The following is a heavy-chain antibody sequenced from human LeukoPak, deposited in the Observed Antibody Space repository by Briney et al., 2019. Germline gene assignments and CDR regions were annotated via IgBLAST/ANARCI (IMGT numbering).Heavy chain of an antibody. D-gene: IGHD3-10*01. CDR1: GFTFSSYG. Sequence: GGSLRLSCAASGFTFSSYGMHWVRQAPGKGLEWVAVIWYDGSNKYYADSVKGRFTISRDNSKNTLYLQMNSLRAEDTAVYYCARDRVDYYGSGSYAPAYYYMDVWGKGTTVTVSS. V-gene: IGHV3-33*01. J-gene: IGHJ6*03. CDR2: IWYDGSNK. CDR3: ARDRVDYYGSGSYAPAYYYMDV.